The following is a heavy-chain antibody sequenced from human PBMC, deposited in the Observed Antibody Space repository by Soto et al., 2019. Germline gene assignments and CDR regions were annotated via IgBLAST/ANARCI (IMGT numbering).Heavy chain of an antibody. CDR2: ISNNGAHT. Sequence: EAQLVESGGGLVQPGGSLRLSCAASGFTFSNYEMHWVRQAPGKGLDYVSGISNNGAHTDYAKSVKGRFTIARYNSENTLYLHIGSPRAEDMALYYCARRGYGSRWPNVYMDVWGKGTTVTVSS. V-gene: IGHV3-64*01. CDR1: GFTFSNYE. J-gene: IGHJ6*03. D-gene: IGHD6-13*01. CDR3: ARRGYGSRWPNVYMDV.